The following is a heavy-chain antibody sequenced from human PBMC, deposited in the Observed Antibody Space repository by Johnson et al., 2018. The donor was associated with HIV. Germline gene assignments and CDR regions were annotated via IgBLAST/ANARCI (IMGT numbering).Heavy chain of an antibody. V-gene: IGHV3-33*08. CDR3: ARDAARLESDAFDI. J-gene: IGHJ3*02. CDR1: GLSFSNFG. CDR2: ISFDGNLK. D-gene: IGHD6-6*01. Sequence: QVKLVESGGGVVQPGKSLTLSCVVSGLSFSNFGIHWVRQAPGKGPEWVAVISFDGNLKKYADSVKGRFTISRDNSKNTLYLQMNSLRAEDTAVYYCARDAARLESDAFDIWGQGTMVTVSS.